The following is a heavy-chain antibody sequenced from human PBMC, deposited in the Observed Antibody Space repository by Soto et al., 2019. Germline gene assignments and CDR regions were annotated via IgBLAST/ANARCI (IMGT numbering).Heavy chain of an antibody. Sequence: SETLSLTCTLSGVSITSGAYYWTWVRQHPGKGLEWIGYNYYNGNTYFSPSLKSRLTISIDTSKNQFSLKLSSVTAADTAMYYCARARLRAVYAFDFWGQGTMVTVSS. CDR1: GVSITSGAYY. D-gene: IGHD4-17*01. J-gene: IGHJ3*01. V-gene: IGHV4-31*03. CDR2: NYYNGNT. CDR3: ARARLRAVYAFDF.